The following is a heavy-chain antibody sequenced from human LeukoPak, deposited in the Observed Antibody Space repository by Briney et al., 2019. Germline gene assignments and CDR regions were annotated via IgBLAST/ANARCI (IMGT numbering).Heavy chain of an antibody. CDR1: GGSFSGYY. J-gene: IGHJ1*01. CDR2: INHSGST. CDR3: ARGSTTRLSGYNGKIEYFQH. Sequence: PSQTLSLTCAVYGGSFSGYYWSWIRQPPGKGLEWIGEINHSGSTNYNPSLKSRVTISVDTSKNQFSLKLSSVTAADTAVYYCARGSTTRLSGYNGKIEYFQHWGQGTLVTVSS. V-gene: IGHV4-34*01. D-gene: IGHD3-22*01.